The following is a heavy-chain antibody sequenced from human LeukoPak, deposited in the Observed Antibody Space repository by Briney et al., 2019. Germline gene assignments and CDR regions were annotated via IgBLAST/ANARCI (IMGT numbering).Heavy chain of an antibody. CDR3: ARDQGAKSITGTTSGVLDY. J-gene: IGHJ4*02. CDR1: GFTFSSYG. D-gene: IGHD1-20*01. V-gene: IGHV3-48*01. CDR2: ISSISSTI. Sequence: GGSLRLSCAASGFTFSSYGMNRVRQAPGKGLEWISYISSISSTIYYADSVKGRFTISRDNAENSLFLQINSLRAEDTAVYYCARDQGAKSITGTTSGVLDYWGQGTLVTVSS.